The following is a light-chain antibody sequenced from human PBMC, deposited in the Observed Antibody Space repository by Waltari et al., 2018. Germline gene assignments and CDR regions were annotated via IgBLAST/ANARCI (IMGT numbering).Light chain of an antibody. CDR1: KLEDKY. CDR2: QDS. J-gene: IGLJ1*01. CDR3: QTWDNTTV. Sequence: SYELTQPPSVSVSPGQTATLSCSATKLEDKYVCWYQQKPGQSPVLVLYQDSKRPSGIPERFSGSNSGDTATLTISGTQTLDEGDYFCQTWDNTTVFGSGTRVTVL. V-gene: IGLV3-1*01.